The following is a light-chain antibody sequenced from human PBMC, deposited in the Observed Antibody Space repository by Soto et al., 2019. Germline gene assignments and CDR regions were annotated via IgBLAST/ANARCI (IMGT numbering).Light chain of an antibody. Sequence: QSALTQPASVSGSPGQAITISCTGTSSDVGIYNLVSWYQRHPGKAPKVLIFEGTKRPSGVSNRFSGSKSGNTASLTISGLQAEDEADYYCCSYAGSSNPLWIFGGGTKLTVL. CDR2: EGT. J-gene: IGLJ3*02. CDR3: CSYAGSSNPLWI. V-gene: IGLV2-23*01. CDR1: SSDVGIYNL.